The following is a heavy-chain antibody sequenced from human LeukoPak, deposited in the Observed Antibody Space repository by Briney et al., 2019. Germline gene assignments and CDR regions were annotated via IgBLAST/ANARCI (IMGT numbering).Heavy chain of an antibody. CDR2: IYYSGST. D-gene: IGHD6-19*01. CDR3: ARILSSGWTGGAFDI. Sequence: SDTLPLTCAVSGYSISSSNWWGWIRQSPGKGLEWIGYIYYSGSTYYNPSLKSRVTMSVDTSKNQFSLKLNSVTAVDTAVYYCARILSSGWTGGAFDILGQGTMVIVSS. V-gene: IGHV4-28*01. CDR1: GYSISSSNW. J-gene: IGHJ3*02.